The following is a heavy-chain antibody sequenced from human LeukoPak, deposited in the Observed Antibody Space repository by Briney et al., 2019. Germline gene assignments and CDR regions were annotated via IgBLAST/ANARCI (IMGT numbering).Heavy chain of an antibody. J-gene: IGHJ4*02. CDR2: INPNSGGT. D-gene: IGHD1-26*01. CDR1: GYTFTGYY. Sequence: ASVKVSCKASGYTFTGYYMHWVRQAPGQGLEWMGWINPNSGGTNYAQKFQGRVTMARDTSISTAYMELSRLRSDDTAVYYCARVGPYSGSYYDYWGKGTLVTVSS. V-gene: IGHV1-2*02. CDR3: ARVGPYSGSYYDY.